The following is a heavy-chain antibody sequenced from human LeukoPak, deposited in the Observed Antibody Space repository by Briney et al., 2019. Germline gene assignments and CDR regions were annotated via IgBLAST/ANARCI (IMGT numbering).Heavy chain of an antibody. D-gene: IGHD5-12*01. CDR2: INYSGST. Sequence: SETLSLTCTVSGGSISSYYWSWIRQPPGKGLEWIGYINYSGSTNYNPSLKNRVTMSVDTSKNQFSLKLSSVTAADTAVYYCARDDSSGFLDYWGQGTLVTVSS. V-gene: IGHV4-59*01. J-gene: IGHJ4*02. CDR1: GGSISSYY. CDR3: ARDDSSGFLDY.